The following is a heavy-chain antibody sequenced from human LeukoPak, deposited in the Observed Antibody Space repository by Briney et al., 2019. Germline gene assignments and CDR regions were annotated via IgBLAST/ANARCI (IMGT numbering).Heavy chain of an antibody. J-gene: IGHJ4*02. D-gene: IGHD6-19*01. CDR3: ARRDTTGSIDY. Sequence: GESLKISCKGSGYSFTNYWIGWVRQVPGKGLEWMGIIYPGDSDTRYSPSFQGQVTISADKSISTAYLQWSSLEASDTAMYFCARRDTTGSIDYWGQGTLVTVSS. V-gene: IGHV5-51*01. CDR1: GYSFTNYW. CDR2: IYPGDSDT.